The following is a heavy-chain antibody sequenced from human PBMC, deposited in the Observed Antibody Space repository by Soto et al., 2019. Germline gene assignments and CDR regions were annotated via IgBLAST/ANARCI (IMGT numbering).Heavy chain of an antibody. J-gene: IGHJ4*02. CDR1: NASITSSGYY. V-gene: IGHV4-31*03. CDR2: IYHSGST. Sequence: QVQLQESGPRLVEASQTLSLPCTVSNASITSSGYYWSWVRQPPGKMLEWIGYIYHSGSTFYSPSLQSRLTMSVDTSTNQFSLTLRSVTAADTAVYHCARMSGTYYVPDYWGQGTLVTVSS. CDR3: ARMSGTYYVPDY. D-gene: IGHD1-26*01.